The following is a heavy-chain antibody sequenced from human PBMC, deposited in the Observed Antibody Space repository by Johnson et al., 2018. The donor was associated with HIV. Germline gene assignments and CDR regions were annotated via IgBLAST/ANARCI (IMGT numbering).Heavy chain of an antibody. D-gene: IGHD4-11*01. CDR2: IKQDGSEN. J-gene: IGHJ3*02. Sequence: VQLVESGGGLVQPGGSLRLSCAASGFTFSSYWMSWVRQAPGKGLEWVATIKQDGSENYYVDSVKGRFTISRDNAKNALYLQMNSLRAEDTAVYYCASSLGGEYRFWDAFDIWGQGTMVTVSS. CDR1: GFTFSSYW. CDR3: ASSLGGEYRFWDAFDI. V-gene: IGHV3-7*01.